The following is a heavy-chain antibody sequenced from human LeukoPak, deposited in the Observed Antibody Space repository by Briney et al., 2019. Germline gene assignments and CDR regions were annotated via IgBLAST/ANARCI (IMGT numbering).Heavy chain of an antibody. V-gene: IGHV1-69*04. CDR3: VRDYDTSGPQKHYFDF. Sequence: SVKVSCKSPAGSFSSYAVSWVRQAPGRGLEWMGRIIPIFDSKDYTERFRGRLTLTADRSTGTAFMELSSLRPDDTATYYCVRDYDTSGPQKHYFDFWGQGTLITVSS. J-gene: IGHJ4*02. CDR1: AGSFSSYA. D-gene: IGHD3-22*01. CDR2: IIPIFDSK.